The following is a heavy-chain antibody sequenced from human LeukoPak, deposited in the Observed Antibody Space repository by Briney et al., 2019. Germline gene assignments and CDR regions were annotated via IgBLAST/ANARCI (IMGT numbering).Heavy chain of an antibody. CDR1: GFTFSNSW. J-gene: IGHJ4*02. Sequence: GGSLRLYCAASGFTFSNSWMSWVRQAPGKGLEWVANIKQDGSEKYYVDFVKGRFTISRDNAKNSLYLQMNSLRAEDTAVYYCARATSSSDCFDYWGQGTLVTVSS. V-gene: IGHV3-7*01. CDR2: IKQDGSEK. CDR3: ARATSSSDCFDY. D-gene: IGHD6-6*01.